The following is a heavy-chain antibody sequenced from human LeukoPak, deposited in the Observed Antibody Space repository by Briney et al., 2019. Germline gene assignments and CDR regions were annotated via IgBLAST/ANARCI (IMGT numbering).Heavy chain of an antibody. CDR1: GYTFTSYY. CDR2: MNPNSGNT. D-gene: IGHD3-22*01. CDR3: ARGPPPRKWLLLPYHNWFDP. V-gene: IGHV1-8*03. Sequence: ASVKVSCKASGYTFTSYYMHWVRQATGQGLEWMGWMNPNSGNTGYAQKFQGRVTITRNTSISTAYMELSSLRSEDTAVYYCARGPPPRKWLLLPYHNWFDPWGQGTLVTVSS. J-gene: IGHJ5*02.